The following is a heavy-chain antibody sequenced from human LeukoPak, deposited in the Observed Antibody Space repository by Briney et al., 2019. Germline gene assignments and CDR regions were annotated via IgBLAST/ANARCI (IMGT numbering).Heavy chain of an antibody. CDR1: GFTFSTYG. D-gene: IGHD4-23*01. CDR3: ARGHSGGV. CDR2: ISYDGSDK. V-gene: IGHV3-30*03. J-gene: IGHJ4*02. Sequence: GWSLRLSCEASGFTFSTYGMHWVRQAAGKGLEWVAVISYDGSDKYYADSVKGRFTISRDDPRNTLYLQMNSLTAEDTAVYYCARGHSGGVWGQGTLVTVSS.